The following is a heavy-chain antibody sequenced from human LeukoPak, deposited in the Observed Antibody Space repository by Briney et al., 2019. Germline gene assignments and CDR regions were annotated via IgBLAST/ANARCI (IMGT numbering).Heavy chain of an antibody. CDR3: ARDPWGIYGDYGVDY. J-gene: IGHJ4*02. V-gene: IGHV3-30*04. Sequence: GGSLRLSCAASGFTFSSYAMHWVRQAPGKGLEWVAVISYDGSNKCYADSVKGRFTISRDNSKNTLYLQMNSLRAEDTAVYYCARDPWGIYGDYGVDYWGQGTLVTVSS. CDR2: ISYDGSNK. CDR1: GFTFSSYA. D-gene: IGHD4-17*01.